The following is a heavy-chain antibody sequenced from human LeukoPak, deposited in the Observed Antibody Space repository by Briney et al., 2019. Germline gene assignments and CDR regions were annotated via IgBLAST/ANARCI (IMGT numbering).Heavy chain of an antibody. CDR2: TYYRSKWYN. Sequence: SQTLSLTCAISGDTFSNNSAAWNWIRQSPSRGLEWLGGTYYRSKWYNDYAVSVKSLITINPDTSKNQFSLQLNSVTPEDTAVYYCARGRSWGESGFDYWGQGTLVTVSS. J-gene: IGHJ4*02. D-gene: IGHD6-13*01. V-gene: IGHV6-1*01. CDR1: GDTFSNNSAA. CDR3: ARGRSWGESGFDY.